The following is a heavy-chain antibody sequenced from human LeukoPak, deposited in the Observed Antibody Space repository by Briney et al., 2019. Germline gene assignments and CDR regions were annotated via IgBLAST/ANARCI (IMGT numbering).Heavy chain of an antibody. V-gene: IGHV4-59*01. CDR1: GGPISSYY. J-gene: IGHJ5*02. CDR3: ARDRITARQNWFDP. Sequence: SETLSLTCTVSGGPISSYYWSWIRQPPGKGLEWIGYIHYSGSTNYNPSLKNRVTISVDTSKNQFSLRLSSVTAADTAVYYCARDRITARQNWFDPWGQATLVTVSS. D-gene: IGHD6-6*01. CDR2: IHYSGST.